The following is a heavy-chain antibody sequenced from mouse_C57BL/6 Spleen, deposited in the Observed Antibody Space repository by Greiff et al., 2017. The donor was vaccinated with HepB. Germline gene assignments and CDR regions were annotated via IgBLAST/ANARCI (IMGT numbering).Heavy chain of an antibody. D-gene: IGHD2-2*01. Sequence: EVQLQQSGPGLVKPSQSLSLTCSVTGYSITSGYYWNWIRQFPGNKLEWMGYISYDGSNNYNPSLKNRISITRDTSKNQFFLKLNSVTTEDTATYYCARERVRGYYFDYWGQGTTLTVSS. CDR3: ARERVRGYYFDY. V-gene: IGHV3-6*01. CDR1: GYSITSGYY. CDR2: ISYDGSN. J-gene: IGHJ2*01.